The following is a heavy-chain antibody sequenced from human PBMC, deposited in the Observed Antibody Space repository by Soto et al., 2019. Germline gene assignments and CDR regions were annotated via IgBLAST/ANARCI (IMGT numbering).Heavy chain of an antibody. J-gene: IGHJ4*02. D-gene: IGHD2-15*01. CDR3: ARHTPAISISDH. V-gene: IGHV4-39*01. CDR1: GGSISSSSYH. CDR2: IYYSGTT. Sequence: TLSLTCTVSGGSISSSSYHWGWIRQPPGKGLEWIGSIYYSGTTYYNPSLKSRVTISVDTSKNQFPLKLSSVTAADTAVYYCARHTPAISISDHWGQGTLVTVSS.